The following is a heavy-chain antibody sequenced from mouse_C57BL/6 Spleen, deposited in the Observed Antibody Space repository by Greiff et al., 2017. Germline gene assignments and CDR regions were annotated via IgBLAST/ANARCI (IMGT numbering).Heavy chain of an antibody. Sequence: EVQLQQSGPELVKPGASVKIPCKASGYTFTDYNMDWVKQSHGKSLEWIGDINPNNGGTIYNQKFKSKATLTVDKSSSTAYMELRSLTSEDTAVYYCAIDLSWLAYWGQGTLVTVSA. CDR2: INPNNGGT. CDR3: AIDLSWLAY. V-gene: IGHV1-18*01. CDR1: GYTFTDYN. J-gene: IGHJ3*01.